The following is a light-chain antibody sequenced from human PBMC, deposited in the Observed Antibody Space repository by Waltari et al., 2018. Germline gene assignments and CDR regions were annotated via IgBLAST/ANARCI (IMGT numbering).Light chain of an antibody. Sequence: EVVLTQSPATLSLSPGERATLSCRASQSVSSNLAWHQQKPGPAPRLLIYDASNRATGIPARFSGSGSGTDFTLTITSLEPDDFALYYCEQRSNWPPDTFGQGTRLEI. CDR3: EQRSNWPPDT. CDR1: QSVSSN. J-gene: IGKJ5*01. CDR2: DAS. V-gene: IGKV3-11*01.